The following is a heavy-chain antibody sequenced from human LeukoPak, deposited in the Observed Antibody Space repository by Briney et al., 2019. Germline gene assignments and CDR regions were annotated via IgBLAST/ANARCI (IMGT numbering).Heavy chain of an antibody. CDR3: TRYNVGFES. CDR2: IRSKAYGGTT. V-gene: IGHV3-49*04. CDR1: GFTFGDYV. J-gene: IGHJ4*02. D-gene: IGHD1-1*01. Sequence: GGSLRLSCTAAGFTFGDYVMSWVRQAPGKGLEWVGFIRSKAYGGTTKNAASVKGRFALSRDDSTNTAYLQMNSLKTEDTAVYYCTRYNVGFESWGQGTLVTVSS.